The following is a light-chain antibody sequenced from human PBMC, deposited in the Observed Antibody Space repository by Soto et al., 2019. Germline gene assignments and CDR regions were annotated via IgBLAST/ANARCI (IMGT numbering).Light chain of an antibody. Sequence: QSVLTQPPSASGSLGQSVTISCTGSSSDVGGYNYVSWYQQYPGKVPKLMIYEVSKRPSGVPDRFSGSKSGNTASLTVSGLQAEDEADYYCSSYAGSKNVAFGGGTKVTVL. CDR3: SSYAGSKNVA. CDR1: SSDVGGYNY. CDR2: EVS. V-gene: IGLV2-8*01. J-gene: IGLJ2*01.